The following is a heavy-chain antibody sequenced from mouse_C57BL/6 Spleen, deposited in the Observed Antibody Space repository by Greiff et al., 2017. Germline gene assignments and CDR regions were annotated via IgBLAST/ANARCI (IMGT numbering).Heavy chain of an antibody. V-gene: IGHV1-52*01. J-gene: IGHJ2*01. Sequence: VQLQQPGAELVRPGSSVQLSCKASGYTFTSYWMHWVKQRPIQGLEWIGNIDPSDSETHYNQKFKDKATLTVDKSSSTAYMQLSSLTSEDAAVYYCARDGSSPYYFDYWGQGTTLTVSS. D-gene: IGHD1-1*01. CDR2: IDPSDSET. CDR1: GYTFTSYW. CDR3: ARDGSSPYYFDY.